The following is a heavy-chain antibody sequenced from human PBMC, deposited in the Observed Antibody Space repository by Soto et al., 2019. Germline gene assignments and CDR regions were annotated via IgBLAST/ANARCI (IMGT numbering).Heavy chain of an antibody. CDR1: GYTFTSYG. Sequence: QVQLVQSGAEVKKPGASVKVSCKASGYTFTSYGISWVRQAPGQGLEWMGWISAYNGNTNYAQKLQGRGTMTTDTGTSTADMELRSLRSDDTAGYYCARDSMVRGNWFDPWGQGTLVTVSS. J-gene: IGHJ5*02. D-gene: IGHD3-10*01. CDR2: ISAYNGNT. V-gene: IGHV1-18*01. CDR3: ARDSMVRGNWFDP.